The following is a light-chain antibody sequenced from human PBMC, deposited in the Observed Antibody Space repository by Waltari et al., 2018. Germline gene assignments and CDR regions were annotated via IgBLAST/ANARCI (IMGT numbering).Light chain of an antibody. J-gene: IGLJ3*02. CDR1: ILEKKY. V-gene: IGLV3-27*01. Sequence: SCELTQPSSVSVSPGQTAKILCSGDILEKKYARWFQQKPGQAPLLLIYEDSERPSEIPGRFSGSRSGTAVTLTIAGGNVDDEADYYCCSAADNNWVFGGGTKLTVL. CDR2: EDS. CDR3: CSAADNNWV.